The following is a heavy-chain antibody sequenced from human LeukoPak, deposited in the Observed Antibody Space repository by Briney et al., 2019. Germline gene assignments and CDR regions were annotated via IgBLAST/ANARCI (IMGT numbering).Heavy chain of an antibody. CDR1: GYSFTNYW. J-gene: IGHJ3*02. Sequence: GESLKISCKGSGYSFTNYWTCWVRQMRGHRLEWMEMIYPGYSDIRYSQSFQGQVTISTAKAISTAYLSCSMMYATDAAMYFCSRGRGRQATDAFDIWGQGTRVTVSS. CDR2: IYPGYSDI. V-gene: IGHV5-51*01. CDR3: SRGRGRQATDAFDI. D-gene: IGHD3-16*01.